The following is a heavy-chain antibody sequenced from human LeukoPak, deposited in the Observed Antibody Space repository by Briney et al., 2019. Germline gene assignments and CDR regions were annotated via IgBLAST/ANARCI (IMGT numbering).Heavy chain of an antibody. CDR2: ISGSGGNT. V-gene: IGHV3-23*01. D-gene: IGHD2-2*01. CDR1: GFTFSSYG. J-gene: IGHJ5*02. CDR3: AGYCSTTSCYSSPNWFDP. Sequence: GGTLRLSCAASGFTFSSYGMSWVRQAPGKGLEWISGISGSGGNTYYADPVKGRFTNSRDTTKNTVYLQMNSLRAEDTAVYYCAGYCSTTSCYSSPNWFDPWGKGTLVTVSS.